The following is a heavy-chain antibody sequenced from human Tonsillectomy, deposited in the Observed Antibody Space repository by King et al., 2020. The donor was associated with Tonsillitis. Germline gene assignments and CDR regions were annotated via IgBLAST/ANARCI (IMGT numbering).Heavy chain of an antibody. CDR1: GYTFTTYY. Sequence: QLVQSGAEVKKPGASVKVSCKASGYTFTTYYMHWVRQAPGQGLEWMGIINPSGGSTSYAQKFQGRVTMTRDTSTSTVYMEVSSLRFEDTAVYYCAREGLPSGFDWLLPDYWGQGTLFTVSS. J-gene: IGHJ4*02. V-gene: IGHV1-46*01. CDR2: INPSGGST. CDR3: AREGLPSGFDWLLPDY. D-gene: IGHD3-9*01.